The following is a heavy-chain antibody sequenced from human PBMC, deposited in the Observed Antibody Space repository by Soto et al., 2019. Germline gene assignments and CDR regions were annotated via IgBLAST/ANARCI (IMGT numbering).Heavy chain of an antibody. CDR2: FYYSGST. CDR3: ARSGYYGSGSYYA. Sequence: SETLSLTCTVSGGSVSSGSYYWSWIRQPPGKGLEWIGYFYYSGSTNYNPSLKSRVTISVDTSKNQFSLKLSSVTAADTAVYYCARSGYYGSGSYYAWGQGTLVTVSS. CDR1: GGSVSSGSYY. D-gene: IGHD3-10*01. J-gene: IGHJ5*02. V-gene: IGHV4-61*01.